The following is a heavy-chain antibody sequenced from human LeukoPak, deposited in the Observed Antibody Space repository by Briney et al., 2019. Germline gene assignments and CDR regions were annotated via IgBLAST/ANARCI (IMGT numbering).Heavy chain of an antibody. CDR3: AREVLDILSGYLFDY. Sequence: SETLSLTCTVSGGSISSYYWSWIRQPPGKGLEWIGYIYYSGSTNYNPSLKSRVTISVDTSKNQFSLKLSSVTAADTAVYYCAREVLDILSGYLFDYWGQGTLVTVSS. CDR1: GGSISSYY. D-gene: IGHD3-9*01. CDR2: IYYSGST. V-gene: IGHV4-59*01. J-gene: IGHJ4*02.